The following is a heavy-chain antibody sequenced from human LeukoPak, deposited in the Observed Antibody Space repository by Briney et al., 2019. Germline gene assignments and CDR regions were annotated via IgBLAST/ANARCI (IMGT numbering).Heavy chain of an antibody. D-gene: IGHD3-10*01. J-gene: IGHJ6*03. CDR2: MNPNSGNT. Sequence: GASVKVSCKASGYTFTSYDINWVRQATGQGLEWMEWMNPNSGNTGYAQKFQGRVTMTRNTSISTAYMELSSLRSEDTAVYYCATYYDSGSYSNYYYMDVWGKGTTVTVSS. CDR3: ATYYDSGSYSNYYYMDV. V-gene: IGHV1-8*01. CDR1: GYTFTSYD.